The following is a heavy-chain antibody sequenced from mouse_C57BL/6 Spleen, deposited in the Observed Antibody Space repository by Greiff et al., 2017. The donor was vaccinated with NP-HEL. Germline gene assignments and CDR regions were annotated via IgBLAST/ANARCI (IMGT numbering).Heavy chain of an antibody. CDR2: ISSGSSTI. Sequence: EVKLMESGGGLVKPGGSLKLSCAASGFTFSDYGMHWVRQAPEKGLEWDAYISSGSSTIYYADTVKGRFTISRDNAKNTLFLQMTSLRSEDTAMYYCAYGNPLDYWGQGTTLTVSS. CDR1: GFTFSDYG. V-gene: IGHV5-17*01. J-gene: IGHJ2*01. D-gene: IGHD2-10*02. CDR3: AYGNPLDY.